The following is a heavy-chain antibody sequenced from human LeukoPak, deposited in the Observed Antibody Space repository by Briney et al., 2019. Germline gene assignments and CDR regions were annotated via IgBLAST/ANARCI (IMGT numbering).Heavy chain of an antibody. CDR3: ARDHYYDILTGYYPPLYYGMDV. J-gene: IGHJ6*04. V-gene: IGHV1-18*04. D-gene: IGHD3-9*01. CDR2: ISAYHGKT. Sequence: ASVKVSCKASGYTFTSYGISWVRQAPGQGLEWMGWISAYHGKTNYAQKLQGRVTMTTDTSTSTAYMELRSLRSDDTAVYYCARDHYYDILTGYYPPLYYGMDVWGKGTTVTVSS. CDR1: GYTFTSYG.